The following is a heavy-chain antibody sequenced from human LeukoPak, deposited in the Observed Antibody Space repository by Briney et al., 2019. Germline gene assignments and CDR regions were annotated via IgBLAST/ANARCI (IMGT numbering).Heavy chain of an antibody. Sequence: SETLSLTCTVSGGSISSYYWSWIRQPPGKGLEWIGYIYYSGNTNYNPSLMSRVTISVDTSKNQFSLKLSSVTAADTAVYYCARRNFHYDFWSGYYTYYYYMDVWGKGTTVTVSS. CDR1: GGSISSYY. CDR3: ARRNFHYDFWSGYYTYYYYMDV. CDR2: IYYSGNT. J-gene: IGHJ6*03. V-gene: IGHV4-59*01. D-gene: IGHD3-3*01.